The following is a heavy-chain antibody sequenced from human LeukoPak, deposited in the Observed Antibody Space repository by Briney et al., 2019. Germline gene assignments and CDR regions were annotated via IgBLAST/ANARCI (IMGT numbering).Heavy chain of an antibody. D-gene: IGHD6-19*01. Sequence: AGGSLGLSCAASGFTFSSFNMNWVRQAPGKGLEWVSSISSTSSLIWYADSLKGRFTISRENAKNSVFLQMDSLRVEDTAVYYCARYNSGWNDYWGQGTLVTVSS. J-gene: IGHJ4*02. V-gene: IGHV3-21*01. CDR2: ISSTSSLI. CDR3: ARYNSGWNDY. CDR1: GFTFSSFN.